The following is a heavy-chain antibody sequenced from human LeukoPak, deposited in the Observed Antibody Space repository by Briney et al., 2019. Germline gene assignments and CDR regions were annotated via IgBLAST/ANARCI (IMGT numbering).Heavy chain of an antibody. CDR3: ARQGTIVAGTLGTTFDY. Sequence: GESLKISCKGCGYSFTSYWIGWVRQMPGKGLEWMGITYPGDSDTKYSPSFQGQVTISADKSINTAYLQWSSLRASDTAMYYCARQGTIVAGTLGTTFDYWGQGTLLTVSS. CDR2: TYPGDSDT. CDR1: GYSFTSYW. V-gene: IGHV5-51*01. J-gene: IGHJ4*02. D-gene: IGHD5-12*01.